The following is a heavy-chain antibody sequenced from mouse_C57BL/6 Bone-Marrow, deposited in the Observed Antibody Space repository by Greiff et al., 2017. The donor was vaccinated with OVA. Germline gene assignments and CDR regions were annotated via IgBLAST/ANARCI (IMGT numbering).Heavy chain of an antibody. CDR3: ERSRADSGFDYAVDN. Sequence: EVQLVESGPGLVKPSQSLSLTCSVTGYSITSHYWNWIRKFPGNKLEYMGYISYSGSPYYNPSLKSRISITRDTYKTQNYLQLNSVTTEDTATYYAERSRADSGFDYAVDNGDRGTAVTVSS. V-gene: IGHV3-8*01. CDR2: ISYSGSP. CDR1: GYSITSHY. D-gene: IGHD1-3*01. J-gene: IGHJ4*01.